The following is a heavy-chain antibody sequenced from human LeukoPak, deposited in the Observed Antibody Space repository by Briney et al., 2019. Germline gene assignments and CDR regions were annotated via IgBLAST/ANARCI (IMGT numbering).Heavy chain of an antibody. CDR2: IIPILGIA. CDR1: GGTFSSYA. D-gene: IGHD1-26*01. CDR3: ARDVSGSYLYFDY. Sequence: SVKLSCKASGGTFSSYAISWVRQAPGQGLEWMGRIIPILGIANYAQKFQGRVTITADKSTSTAYMELSSLRSEDTAVYYCARDVSGSYLYFDYWGQGTLVTVSS. J-gene: IGHJ4*02. V-gene: IGHV1-69*04.